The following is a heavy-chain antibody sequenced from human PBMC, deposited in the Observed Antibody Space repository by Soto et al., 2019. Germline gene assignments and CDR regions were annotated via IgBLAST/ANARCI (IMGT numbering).Heavy chain of an antibody. CDR3: ARDKRLPKAFDH. J-gene: IGHJ4*02. CDR2: IIPVFATG. CDR1: GGTFGSYA. Sequence: ASVKVSCKASGGTFGSYAINWVRQAPGQGLEWMGGIIPVFATGNYAQKFQGRVTITADISTRTAYMELRSLRSDDTAFYFCARDKRLPKAFDHWGQGPLVTLS. V-gene: IGHV1-69*06. D-gene: IGHD2-21*02.